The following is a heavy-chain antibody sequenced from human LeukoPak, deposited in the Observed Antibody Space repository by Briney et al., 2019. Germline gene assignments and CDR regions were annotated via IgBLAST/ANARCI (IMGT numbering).Heavy chain of an antibody. CDR2: IYSGGST. Sequence: GESLRLSCAPSGFTVSGNFMSWVRQAPGKGLEWVSVIYSGGSTYYADSVKGRFTISRDNSKNTLYLQMNSLRVEDTAVYYCASGYGGSRDHDAFHIWGQGTMVTVSS. CDR1: GFTVSGNF. D-gene: IGHD4-23*01. CDR3: ASGYGGSRDHDAFHI. J-gene: IGHJ3*02. V-gene: IGHV3-53*01.